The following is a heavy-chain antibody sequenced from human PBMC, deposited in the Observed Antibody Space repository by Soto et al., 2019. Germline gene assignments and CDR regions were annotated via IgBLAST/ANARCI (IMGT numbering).Heavy chain of an antibody. D-gene: IGHD3-10*01. V-gene: IGHV1-24*01. CDR1: GYTLTELS. CDR3: ARDPGTRSDY. CDR2: FDPEDGKT. Sequence: GASVKVSCKVSGYTLTELSMHWVRQAPGKGLEWMGGFDPEDGKTTSAQKFQGRVTVTKDTSTDTAYMELSSLRSEDTAVYYCARDPGTRSDYWGQGTLVTVSS. J-gene: IGHJ4*02.